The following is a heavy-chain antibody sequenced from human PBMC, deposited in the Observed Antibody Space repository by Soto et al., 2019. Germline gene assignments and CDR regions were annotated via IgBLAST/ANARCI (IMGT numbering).Heavy chain of an antibody. V-gene: IGHV4-59*08. D-gene: IGHD1-26*01. CDR1: GGSISSYY. CDR2: IYYSGST. Sequence: QVQLQESGPGLVKPSETLSLTCTVSGGSISSYYWSWIRQPPGKGLEWIGYIYYSGSTNYNPSLKSRVTISVDTSKNQSSLKLSSVTAADTAVYYCARRYGGNLDYWGPGTLVTVSS. CDR3: ARRYGGNLDY. J-gene: IGHJ4*02.